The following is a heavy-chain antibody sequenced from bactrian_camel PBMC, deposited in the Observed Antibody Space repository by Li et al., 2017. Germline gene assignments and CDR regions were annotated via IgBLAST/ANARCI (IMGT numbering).Heavy chain of an antibody. CDR3: AADLGWCGSRPLQREFRN. CDR1: GNTYTTRC. Sequence: HVQLVESGGGSVQAGGSLRLSCALSGNTYTTRCMAWFRQAPGKEREGVAAIAPATGTTFYSDSVKGRFTISHVNANNTLHLQMNSLKAEDTAVYYCAADLGWCGSRPLQREFRNRGQGTQVTVS. V-gene: IGHV3S54*01. J-gene: IGHJ4*01. D-gene: IGHD2*01. CDR2: IAPATGTT.